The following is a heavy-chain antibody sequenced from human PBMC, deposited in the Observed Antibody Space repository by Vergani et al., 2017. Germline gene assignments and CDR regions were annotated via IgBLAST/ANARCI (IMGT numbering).Heavy chain of an antibody. CDR2: ISSSGSTI. V-gene: IGHV3-11*01. CDR3: ARVGEATHPFAFEI. CDR1: GFTLSDYY. D-gene: IGHD5-12*01. Sequence: QVQLVESGGGLVKSGGSLRLFCAVSGFTLSDYYMSWIRQAPGKALEWVSYISSSGSTIYYADSVKGRFTISRDNAKNSLYLQMNSLRAEDTAVYYCARVGEATHPFAFEIWGQGTMVTVSS. J-gene: IGHJ3*02.